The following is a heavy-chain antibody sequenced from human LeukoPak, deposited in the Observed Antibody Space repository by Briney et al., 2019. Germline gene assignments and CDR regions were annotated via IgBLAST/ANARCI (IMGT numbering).Heavy chain of an antibody. D-gene: IGHD6-19*01. J-gene: IGHJ3*02. CDR1: GGSISSSSYY. V-gene: IGHV4-39*07. CDR2: IYHSGST. CDR3: AREHSSGWSDAFDI. Sequence: PSETLSLTCTVSGGSISSSSYYWGWIRQPPGKGLEWIGSIYHSGSTNYNPSLKSRVTISVDKSKNQFSLKLSSVTAADTAVYYCAREHSSGWSDAFDIWGQGTMVTVSS.